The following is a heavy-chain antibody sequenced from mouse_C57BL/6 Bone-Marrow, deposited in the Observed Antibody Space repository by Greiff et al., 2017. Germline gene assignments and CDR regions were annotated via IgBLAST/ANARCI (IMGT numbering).Heavy chain of an antibody. CDR2: INPNNGGT. CDR1: GYTFTDYY. CDR3: ARGNDAGYFDV. V-gene: IGHV1-26*01. Sequence: VQLQQSGPELVKPGASVKISCKASGYTFTDYYMNWVKQSHGKSLEWIGDINPNNGGTSYNQKFKGKATLTVDKSSSTAYMERRSLTSEDSAVYYGARGNDAGYFDVWGTGTTVTVSS. J-gene: IGHJ1*03.